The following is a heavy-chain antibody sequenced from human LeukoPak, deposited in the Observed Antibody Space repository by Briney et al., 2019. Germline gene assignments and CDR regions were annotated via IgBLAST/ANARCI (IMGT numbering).Heavy chain of an antibody. CDR3: ARDLGSTVIVGGDAFDL. Sequence: ASVKVSCKASGYILSDYYPHWVRPAPRQGLEWTGWMNPNSGGTNYAQKFQGRNTMTGDTSTTYLELSRLRSDDTAVYYCARDLGSTVIVGGDAFDLWGQGTMVTVSS. D-gene: IGHD2/OR15-2a*01. CDR2: MNPNSGGT. J-gene: IGHJ3*01. CDR1: GYILSDYY. V-gene: IGHV1-2*02.